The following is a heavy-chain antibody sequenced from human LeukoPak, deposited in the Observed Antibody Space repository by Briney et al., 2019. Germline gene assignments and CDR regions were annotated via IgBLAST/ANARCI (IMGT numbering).Heavy chain of an antibody. Sequence: SETLSLTCTASGGSISSNSYYGAWIRQPPGKGLEWLGTIYYSGTTNSNPSRKSRVTIAVDTPNNQFSLKLTSVIAGHTTVYCCARHRRGSGRKADFDNWGQGTLVTVSP. CDR2: IYYSGTT. V-gene: IGHV4-39*01. D-gene: IGHD2-15*01. CDR1: GGSISSNSYY. CDR3: ARHRRGSGRKADFDN. J-gene: IGHJ4*02.